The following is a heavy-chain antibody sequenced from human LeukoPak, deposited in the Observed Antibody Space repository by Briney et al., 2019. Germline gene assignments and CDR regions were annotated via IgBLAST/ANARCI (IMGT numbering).Heavy chain of an antibody. CDR2: IYPGASDT. CDR1: GYSFTTYW. CDR3: ARVRDTSGYFDYGY. Sequence: GESLKISCKGSGYSFTTYWIGWVRQKPGKGLEWMGIIYPGASDTIYSPSFEGHVTISADMSISTASLQWSSLKAPDTAMYYCARVRDTSGYFDYGYWGQGTLVTVSS. D-gene: IGHD3-22*01. V-gene: IGHV5-51*01. J-gene: IGHJ4*02.